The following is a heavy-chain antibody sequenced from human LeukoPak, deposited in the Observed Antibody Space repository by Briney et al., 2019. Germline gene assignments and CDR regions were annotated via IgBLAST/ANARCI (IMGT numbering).Heavy chain of an antibody. Sequence: PGGSLRLSCAASGLTFSSYGMRWVRQAPGKGLEWVAFIRYDGSNKYYADSVKGRFTISRDNAKNSLYLQMNSLRAEDTAVYYCARDRRRDTMVRGVIFHGMDVWGQGTTVTVSS. J-gene: IGHJ6*02. CDR3: ARDRRRDTMVRGVIFHGMDV. CDR2: IRYDGSNK. V-gene: IGHV3-30*02. D-gene: IGHD3-10*01. CDR1: GLTFSSYG.